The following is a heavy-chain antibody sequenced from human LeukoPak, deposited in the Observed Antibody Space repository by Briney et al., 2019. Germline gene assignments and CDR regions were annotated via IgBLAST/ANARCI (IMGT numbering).Heavy chain of an antibody. Sequence: SVKVSCKASGGTFSSYAISWVRQAPGQGLEWMGGIIPIFGTANYAQKFQGRVTITADESTSTAYMELSSLRSEDTAVYYCARTPFVVTVAYNWFGPWGQGTLVTVSS. D-gene: IGHD2-15*01. CDR1: GGTFSSYA. J-gene: IGHJ5*02. CDR2: IIPIFGTA. V-gene: IGHV1-69*01. CDR3: ARTPFVVTVAYNWFGP.